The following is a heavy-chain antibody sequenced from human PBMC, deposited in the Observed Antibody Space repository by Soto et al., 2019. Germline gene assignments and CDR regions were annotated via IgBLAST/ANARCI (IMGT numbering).Heavy chain of an antibody. V-gene: IGHV3-23*01. CDR2: ISGGGLST. J-gene: IGHJ2*01. CDR3: AVTPNCGRDFSADSYWLFDL. D-gene: IGHD2-21*02. Sequence: EVQLLESGGNLVQPGGSLRLSCAASGLTFSNYAMSWVRQAPGKGLEWVSAISGGGLSTYYADSVKGRFTISRDNSRNTLFLKMSALRAEDTAVYYCAVTPNCGRDFSADSYWLFDLWGRGTLVTVSS. CDR1: GLTFSNYA.